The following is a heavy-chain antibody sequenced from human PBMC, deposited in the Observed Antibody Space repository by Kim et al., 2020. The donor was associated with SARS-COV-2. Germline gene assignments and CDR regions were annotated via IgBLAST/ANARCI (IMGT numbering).Heavy chain of an antibody. CDR1: GGTFSSYA. Sequence: SVKVSCKASGGTFSSYAISWVRQAPGQGLEWMGGIIPIFGTANYAQKFQGRVTITADESTSTAYMELSSLRSEDTAVYYCARGSREIAAAAPPDYWGQGTLVTVSS. J-gene: IGHJ4*02. V-gene: IGHV1-69*13. CDR2: IIPIFGTA. D-gene: IGHD6-13*01. CDR3: ARGSREIAAAAPPDY.